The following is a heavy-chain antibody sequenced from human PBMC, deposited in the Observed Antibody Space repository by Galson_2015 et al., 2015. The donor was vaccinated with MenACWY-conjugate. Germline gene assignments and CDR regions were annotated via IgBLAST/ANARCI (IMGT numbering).Heavy chain of an antibody. Sequence: LSLTCTVSGGSSSRYYWSWIRQPPGKGLEWVGYIYYSGSTNYSPSFKSRITISVDMSKNQFSLRLSSLTAADTAVYYCARGALDYFDYWGQGILVTVSS. CDR3: ARGALDYFDY. D-gene: IGHD1-26*01. V-gene: IGHV4-59*01. J-gene: IGHJ4*02. CDR1: GGSSSRYY. CDR2: IYYSGST.